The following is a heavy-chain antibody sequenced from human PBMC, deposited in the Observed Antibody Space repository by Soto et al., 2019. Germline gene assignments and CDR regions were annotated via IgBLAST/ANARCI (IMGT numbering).Heavy chain of an antibody. CDR1: GGSISSSSYY. Sequence: QLQLQESGPGLVKPSETLSLTCTVSGGSISSSSYYWGWIRQPPGKGLEWIGSIYYSGSTYYNPSLKSRVTRSEAXXQXQXXPKLSSVTAADTAVYYWARTSPSGVVVIPGWYFDLWGRGTLVTVSS. CDR3: ARTSPSGVVVIPGWYFDL. CDR2: IYYSGST. D-gene: IGHD3-22*01. J-gene: IGHJ2*01. V-gene: IGHV4-39*01.